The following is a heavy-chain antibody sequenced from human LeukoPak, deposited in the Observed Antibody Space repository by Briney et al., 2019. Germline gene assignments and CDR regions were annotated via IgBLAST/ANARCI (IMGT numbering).Heavy chain of an antibody. D-gene: IGHD3-10*01. CDR1: GGSIGRSSYY. J-gene: IGHJ4*02. V-gene: IGHV4-39*01. CDR3: AGYYGSGSYRPDDY. Sequence: SETLSLTCTVSGGSIGRSSYYWGWIRQPPGKGLEWIGSIYYSGSTHYSPSLKSRVTISVDTSKNQFSLKLSSVTAADTAVYYCAGYYGSGSYRPDDYWGQGSLVTVSS. CDR2: IYYSGST.